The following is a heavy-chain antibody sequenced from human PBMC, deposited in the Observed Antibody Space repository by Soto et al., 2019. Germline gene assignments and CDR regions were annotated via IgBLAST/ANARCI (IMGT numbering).Heavy chain of an antibody. D-gene: IGHD3-10*01. CDR1: GFIFKMYW. CDR3: TRGPRPISTGTGAY. Sequence: GGSLRLSCAASGFIFKMYWMHWVRQSPGKGLVWISRIYNDGTYSDYADSVRGRFTISRDNVNGTLYLQMNDLRAEDSGLYYCTRGPRPISTGTGAYWGQGTQVTVSS. V-gene: IGHV3-74*01. CDR2: IYNDGTYS. J-gene: IGHJ4*02.